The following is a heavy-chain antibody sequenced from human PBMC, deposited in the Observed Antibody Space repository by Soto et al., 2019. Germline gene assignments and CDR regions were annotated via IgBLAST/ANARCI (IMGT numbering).Heavy chain of an antibody. J-gene: IGHJ5*02. V-gene: IGHV4-31*03. CDR2: IFHSGSI. CDR1: GGSISYGGYY. CDR3: ARGGAEDNYFDP. Sequence: QVQLQESGPGLVKPSQTLSLTCTVSGGSISYGGYYWSWIRQHPGKGLEWIGPIFHSGSIHFNPSLTGRVTISADTSKNQISLNLRSVIAADTAVYFCARGGAEDNYFDPWGQGTLVTVSS.